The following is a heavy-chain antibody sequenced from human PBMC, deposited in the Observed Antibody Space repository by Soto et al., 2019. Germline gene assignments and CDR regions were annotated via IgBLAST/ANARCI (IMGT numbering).Heavy chain of an antibody. CDR2: INHSGST. CDR1: GGSFSGYY. J-gene: IGHJ4*02. V-gene: IGHV4-34*01. Sequence: QVQLQQWGAGLLKPSETLSLTCAVYGGSFSGYYWSWIRQPPGKGLEWIGEINHSGSTNYNPSLKSRVTIAVDKSKNQFSLKLSSVTAADTAVYYCAGRYGSGVGATYFDYWGQGTLVTVSS. D-gene: IGHD3-10*01. CDR3: AGRYGSGVGATYFDY.